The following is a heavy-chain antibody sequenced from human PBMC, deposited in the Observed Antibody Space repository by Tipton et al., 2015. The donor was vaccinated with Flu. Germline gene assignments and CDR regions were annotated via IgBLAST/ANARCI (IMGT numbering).Heavy chain of an antibody. V-gene: IGHV4-31*03. Sequence: TLSLTCTVSGGSISSGGYYWSWIRQHPGKGLEWIGYIYDSGSTYYNPSLKSRVTISVDTSKNQFSLNFIYVTAADTALYFCARLTVGGDPGRGPDYWGQGTLVTVSS. D-gene: IGHD4-17*01. CDR2: IYDSGST. J-gene: IGHJ4*02. CDR3: ARLTVGGDPGRGPDY. CDR1: GGSISSGGYY.